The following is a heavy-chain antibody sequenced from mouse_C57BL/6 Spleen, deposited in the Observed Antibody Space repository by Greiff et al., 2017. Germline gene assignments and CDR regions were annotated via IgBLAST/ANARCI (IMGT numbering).Heavy chain of an antibody. D-gene: IGHD1-1*01. Sequence: QVQLQESGPGLVAPSQSLSITCTISGFSLTSYVISWVRQPPGKGLEWLGVIGTGGGTNYNSAHKSRLSISKDSSKSQVFLKMNSLQTDDTARYYCARNLNYGSFFDYWGQGTTLTVSS. J-gene: IGHJ2*01. V-gene: IGHV2-9-1*01. CDR3: ARNLNYGSFFDY. CDR1: GFSLTSYV. CDR2: IGTGGGT.